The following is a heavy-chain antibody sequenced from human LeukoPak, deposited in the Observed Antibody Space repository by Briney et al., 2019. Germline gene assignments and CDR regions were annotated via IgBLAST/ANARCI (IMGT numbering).Heavy chain of an antibody. D-gene: IGHD2-15*01. CDR3: ATERSGHDAFDF. V-gene: IGHV3-30*04. J-gene: IGHJ3*01. CDR2: ISYDGSNK. Sequence: SGGSLRLSCAASGFTFSTYVIHWVRQAPGKGLEWVAVISYDGSNKYYADSVKGRFTISRDNSKNTLYLQMNSLRAEDTAVYYCATERSGHDAFDFWGQGTMVTVSS. CDR1: GFTFSTYV.